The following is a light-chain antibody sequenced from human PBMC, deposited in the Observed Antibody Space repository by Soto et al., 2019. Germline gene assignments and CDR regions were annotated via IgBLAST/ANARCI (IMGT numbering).Light chain of an antibody. V-gene: IGKV3-20*01. CDR1: QSVNSNY. CDR3: QQYGSSPIT. CDR2: GAS. Sequence: ETVLTQSPGTLSLSPGESATLSCGASQSVNSNYLAWYQQKPGQTPRLLIYGASSRATGIPDRFSGSGSGTDFTLTITRLEPEEFAVYYCQQYGSSPITFGGGTKVEIK. J-gene: IGKJ4*01.